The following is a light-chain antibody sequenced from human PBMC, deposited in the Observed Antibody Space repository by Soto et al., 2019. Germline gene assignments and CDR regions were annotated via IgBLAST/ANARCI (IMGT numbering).Light chain of an antibody. CDR3: QQASSFPHT. J-gene: IGKJ5*01. Sequence: DIQMTQYPSSVSAPVGDRVTISCRASQDIDKWLAWYRQKPGKAPKLLISAASTLQSGVPSRFSGSGSGTEFTLTIQSLQPDDIATYYCQQASSFPHTFGQGTRLEI. CDR1: QDIDKW. V-gene: IGKV1-12*01. CDR2: AAS.